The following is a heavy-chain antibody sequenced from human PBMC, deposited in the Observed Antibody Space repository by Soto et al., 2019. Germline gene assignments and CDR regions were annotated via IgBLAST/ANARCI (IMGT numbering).Heavy chain of an antibody. CDR2: IIPILGIA. Sequence: GASVKVSCKASGGTFSSYTISWVRQAPGQGLEWMGRIIPILGIANYAQKFQGRVTITADKSTSTAYMELSSLRSEDTAVYYCANLYGDYEGVHAFDIWGQGTTVTVSS. CDR3: ANLYGDYEGVHAFDI. V-gene: IGHV1-69*02. J-gene: IGHJ3*02. D-gene: IGHD4-17*01. CDR1: GGTFSSYT.